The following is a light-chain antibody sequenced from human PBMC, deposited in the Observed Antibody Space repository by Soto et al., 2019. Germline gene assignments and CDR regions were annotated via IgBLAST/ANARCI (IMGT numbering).Light chain of an antibody. V-gene: IGKV3-15*01. CDR1: QSVNSA. CDR2: GAS. CDR3: QQYHDWPPT. J-gene: IGKJ1*01. Sequence: EIVMTHSPATLSVSPVERATLSCRASQSVNSALAWYQQKPGQVPRLLIYGASARATGIPARFSGSGSGTEFTLTISSLQSEDFAVYYCQQYHDWPPTFGQGTNVDIK.